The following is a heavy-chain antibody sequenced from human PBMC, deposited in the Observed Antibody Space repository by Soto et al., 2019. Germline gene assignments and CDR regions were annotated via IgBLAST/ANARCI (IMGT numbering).Heavy chain of an antibody. Sequence: EVQLAASGGGLVQPGRSLRLSCAASGFTFEDFAMHWVRLAPGKGLEWVSGISWNSGTIGYADSVKGRFTISRDNAKNSLYLQMNSLRAEDSALYFCVKDGDVAVAGTSLFWGQGTLVNVSA. CDR1: GFTFEDFA. D-gene: IGHD6-19*01. V-gene: IGHV3-9*01. CDR2: ISWNSGTI. CDR3: VKDGDVAVAGTSLF. J-gene: IGHJ4*02.